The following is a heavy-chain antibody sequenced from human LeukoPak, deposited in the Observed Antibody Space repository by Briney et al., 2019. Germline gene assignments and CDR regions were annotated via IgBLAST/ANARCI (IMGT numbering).Heavy chain of an antibody. V-gene: IGHV3-23*01. CDR1: GFTFSSYT. CDR2: VSYVGGST. D-gene: IGHD3-10*01. Sequence: GGSLRLSCAASGFTFSSYTMAWVRQAPGKGLEWVSGVSYVGGSTYYADSVKGRFTVSRDNSRNTVFLQMNSLRAEDTAVYYCGRELYGSGSRYWGQGTLVTVSS. CDR3: GRELYGSGSRY. J-gene: IGHJ4*02.